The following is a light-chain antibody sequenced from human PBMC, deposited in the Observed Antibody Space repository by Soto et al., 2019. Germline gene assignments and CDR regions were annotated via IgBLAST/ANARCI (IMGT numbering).Light chain of an antibody. Sequence: QSALTQPPSASGSPGQSVSISCTGTSSDVGAYNYVSWYQQHPGKAPKLMIYDVSKRPSGVPDRFSGSMSGNTASLTVSGLLAEDEADYSCSSYAGSVYVFGTGSKVTVL. CDR1: SSDVGAYNY. V-gene: IGLV2-8*01. J-gene: IGLJ1*01. CDR3: SSYAGSVYV. CDR2: DVS.